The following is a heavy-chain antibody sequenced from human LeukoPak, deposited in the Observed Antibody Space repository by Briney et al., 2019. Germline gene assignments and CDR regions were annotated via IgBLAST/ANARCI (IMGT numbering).Heavy chain of an antibody. V-gene: IGHV4-30-2*01. J-gene: IGHJ3*02. Sequence: SQTLSLTCTVSGGSISSGGYYWSWIRQPPGKGLEWIGYIYHSGSTYYNPSLKSRVTISVDTSKNQFSLKLSSVTAADTAVYYCARRPLEDSSGYPFDIWGQGTMVTVSS. CDR3: ARRPLEDSSGYPFDI. CDR1: GGSISSGGYY. D-gene: IGHD3-22*01. CDR2: IYHSGST.